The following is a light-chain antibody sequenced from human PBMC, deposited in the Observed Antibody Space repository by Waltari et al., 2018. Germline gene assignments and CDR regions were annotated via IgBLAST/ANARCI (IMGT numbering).Light chain of an antibody. CDR3: QQANSFPPT. CDR1: QDVARW. CDR2: AAS. Sequence: DSQMTQSPSSVSASVGARVTITCRGSQDVARWLAWYQQKPGKAPNLLIYAASSLHSGVPSRFSGSGSGTDFTLTISSLQPDDFATYYCQQANSFPPTFGPGTTVDIK. V-gene: IGKV1D-12*01. J-gene: IGKJ3*01.